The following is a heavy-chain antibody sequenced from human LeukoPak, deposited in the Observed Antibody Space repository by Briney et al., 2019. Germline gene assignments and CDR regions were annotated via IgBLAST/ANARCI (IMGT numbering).Heavy chain of an antibody. CDR3: ARTYYDLWSGYYTGIGSWFDP. J-gene: IGHJ5*02. CDR1: GGSISSYY. Sequence: SETLSLTCTVSGGSISSYYWSWIRQPPGKGLEWIGYIYTSGSTNYNPSLKSRVTISVDTSKNQFSLKLSSVTAADTAVYYCARTYYDLWSGYYTGIGSWFDPWGQGTLVTVSP. D-gene: IGHD3-3*01. CDR2: IYTSGST. V-gene: IGHV4-4*09.